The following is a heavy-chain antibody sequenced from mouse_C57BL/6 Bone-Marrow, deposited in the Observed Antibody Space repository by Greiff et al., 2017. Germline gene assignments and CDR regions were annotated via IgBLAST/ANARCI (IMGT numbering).Heavy chain of an antibody. CDR2: INPNNGGT. D-gene: IGHD4-1*01. J-gene: IGHJ3*01. Sequence: EVQLQQSGPELVKPGASVKISCKASGYTFTDYYMNWVKQSHGKSLEWIGDINPNNGGTSYNQKFKGKATLTVDKSSSTAYMELRSLTSEDSAVYCCARRGGNWPFAYWGQGTLVTVSA. V-gene: IGHV1-26*01. CDR1: GYTFTDYY. CDR3: ARRGGNWPFAY.